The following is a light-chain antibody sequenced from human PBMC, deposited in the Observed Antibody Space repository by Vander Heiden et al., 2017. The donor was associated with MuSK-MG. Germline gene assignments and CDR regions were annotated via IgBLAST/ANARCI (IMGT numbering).Light chain of an antibody. Sequence: QSALTQPASVSGSPGPSVTISCTRPTSDIGGLNYVSWNQQYPGKAAQIIIYDVTKRPSGVSSRFSGCKSGNTASLTISGRQAEDDADYFCTSYSSSSTLYVFGTGTRVTVL. J-gene: IGLJ1*01. CDR1: TSDIGGLNY. V-gene: IGLV2-14*03. CDR3: TSYSSSSTLYV. CDR2: DVT.